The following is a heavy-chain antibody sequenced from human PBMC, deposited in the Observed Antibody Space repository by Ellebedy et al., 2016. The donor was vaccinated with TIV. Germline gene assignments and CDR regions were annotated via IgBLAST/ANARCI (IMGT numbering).Heavy chain of an antibody. CDR2: VRSETDGGTI. Sequence: GGSLRLSXAASGFTFSTYWMHWVRQAPGKGLEWVGRVRSETDGGTIDYAAPVEGRFTISRDESNNTVYLQMNSLKAGDTAVYYCTTDPIFGVVRRPNWFDPWGQGTLVTVSS. D-gene: IGHD3-3*01. V-gene: IGHV3-15*01. CDR1: GFTFSTYW. J-gene: IGHJ5*02. CDR3: TTDPIFGVVRRPNWFDP.